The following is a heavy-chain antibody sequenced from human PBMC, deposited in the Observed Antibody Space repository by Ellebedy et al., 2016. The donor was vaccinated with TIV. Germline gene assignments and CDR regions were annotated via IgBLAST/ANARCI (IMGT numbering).Heavy chain of an antibody. Sequence: GESLKISCAASGFTFSSYWMSWVRQAPGKGLEWVGNIKQDGSEKNYVDSVRGRFTISRDNAKNSLYLQMNSLRAEDTAVYYCARGSSSWFSGYNWFDPWGQGTLVTVSS. CDR3: ARGSSSWFSGYNWFDP. D-gene: IGHD6-13*01. J-gene: IGHJ5*02. CDR1: GFTFSSYW. V-gene: IGHV3-7*04. CDR2: IKQDGSEK.